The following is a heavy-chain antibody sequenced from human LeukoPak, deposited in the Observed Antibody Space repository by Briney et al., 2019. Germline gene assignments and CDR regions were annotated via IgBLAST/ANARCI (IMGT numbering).Heavy chain of an antibody. J-gene: IGHJ4*02. CDR3: ARDSGYCSSTSCYGPDY. CDR2: ISSSGSTI. Sequence: GGSLRLSCAASGFTFSDYYMSWIRQAPGKGLEWVSYISSSGSTIYYADSVKGRFTISRDNSKNTLYLQMNSLRAEDTAVYYCARDSGYCSSTSCYGPDYWGQGTLVTVSS. D-gene: IGHD2-2*01. CDR1: GFTFSDYY. V-gene: IGHV3-11*04.